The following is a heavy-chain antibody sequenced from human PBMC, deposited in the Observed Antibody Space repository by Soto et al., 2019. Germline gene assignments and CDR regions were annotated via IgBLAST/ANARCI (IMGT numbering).Heavy chain of an antibody. V-gene: IGHV1-69*05. D-gene: IGHD2-15*01. CDR2: IIPIFGTA. Sequence: QVQLVQSGAEVKKPGSSVKVSCKASGGTFSSYAISWVRQAPGQGLEWMGGIIPIFGTANYAQKFQGRLKITLDESTSTAYMELSSLRSEDTAVYYCARVGCSGGSCYSTRGAFDYGGQGTLVTVSS. CDR1: GGTFSSYA. CDR3: ARVGCSGGSCYSTRGAFDY. J-gene: IGHJ4*02.